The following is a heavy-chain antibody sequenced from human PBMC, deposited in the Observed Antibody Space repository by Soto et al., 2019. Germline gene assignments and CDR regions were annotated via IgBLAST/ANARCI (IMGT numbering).Heavy chain of an antibody. CDR3: ARNGPQPTTVTVVGYYSYMDV. Sequence: SVKVSCKASGGTFSSYTISWVRQAPGQGLEWMGRIIPILGIANYAQKFQGRVTITADKSTSTAYMELSSLRSEDTAVYYCARNGPQPTTVTVVGYYSYMDVWGKGSKVTLCS. CDR1: GGTFSSYT. D-gene: IGHD4-4*01. CDR2: IIPILGIA. J-gene: IGHJ6*03. V-gene: IGHV1-69*02.